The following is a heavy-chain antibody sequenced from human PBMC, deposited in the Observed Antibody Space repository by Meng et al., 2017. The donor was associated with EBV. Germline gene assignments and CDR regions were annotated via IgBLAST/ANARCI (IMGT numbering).Heavy chain of an antibody. CDR2: MNPNSGNT. J-gene: IGHJ4*02. Sequence: QVQLVQFGAEVKKPGAAVKVSCQASGYTFTSYDINWVRQATGQGLEWMGWMNPNSGNTGYAQKFQGRVTMTRNTSISTAYMELSSLRSEDTAVYYCARGVRLASSEPTFDYWGQGTLVTVSS. V-gene: IGHV1-8*01. D-gene: IGHD4-17*01. CDR3: ARGVRLASSEPTFDY. CDR1: GYTFTSYD.